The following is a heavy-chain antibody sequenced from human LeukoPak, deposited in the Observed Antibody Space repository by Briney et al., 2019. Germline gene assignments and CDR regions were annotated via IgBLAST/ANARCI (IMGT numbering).Heavy chain of an antibody. J-gene: IGHJ3*02. Sequence: GGSLRLSCAASGFTFTSYWIHWVRQAPGKGLVWVSRVHNDGTTTGYADSVKGRFAISRDNAKNTVYLQMNSLRAEDTAVYYCARGGVGSFDIWGQGTMVTVSS. CDR1: GFTFTSYW. D-gene: IGHD2-8*02. V-gene: IGHV3-74*01. CDR2: VHNDGTTT. CDR3: ARGGVGSFDI.